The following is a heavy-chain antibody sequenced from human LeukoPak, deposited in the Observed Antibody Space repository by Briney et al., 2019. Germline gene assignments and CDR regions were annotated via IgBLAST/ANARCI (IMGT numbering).Heavy chain of an antibody. J-gene: IGHJ3*02. CDR2: ISTSSIYI. CDR1: GFTFSTYS. Sequence: GGSLRLSCAASGFTFSTYSMNWVRQAPGKGLEWVSSISTSSIYIYYAESMKGRFTISRDNAKNSLYLQMNSLRAEDTAVYYCARDSGVGPCLFCSGFDIWGQGTMVTVSS. CDR3: ARDSGVGPCLFCSGFDI. V-gene: IGHV3-21*01. D-gene: IGHD2-15*01.